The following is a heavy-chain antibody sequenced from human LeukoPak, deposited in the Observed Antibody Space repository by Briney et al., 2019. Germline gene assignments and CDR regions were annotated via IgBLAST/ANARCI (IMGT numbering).Heavy chain of an antibody. J-gene: IGHJ3*02. CDR3: ARDLPSSGYWYRDAFDI. Sequence: GGSLRLSCAASGFGFSNYWMSWVRQAPGKGLEWVGHAKQDGSETYYVDSVKGRFTVSRDNAKNSLFLQMNSLRVEDTAMYYCARDLPSSGYWYRDAFDIWGRGTMVTVSS. CDR2: AKQDGSET. D-gene: IGHD3-22*01. V-gene: IGHV3-7*01. CDR1: GFGFSNYW.